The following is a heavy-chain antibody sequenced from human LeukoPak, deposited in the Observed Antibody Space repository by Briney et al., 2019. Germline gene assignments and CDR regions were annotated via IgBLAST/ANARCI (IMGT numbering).Heavy chain of an antibody. CDR3: ARDRPDPSSSYYFDY. D-gene: IGHD6-6*01. V-gene: IGHV3-66*01. J-gene: IGHJ4*02. CDR1: GFTVSNNY. Sequence: GGSLRLSCAASGFTVSNNYMSWVRQAPGKGLEWVSVISGTGSTYYADSVKGRFTISRDNSRNTLYLQMNSLRAEDTAVYYCARDRPDPSSSYYFDYWGQGNLVTVSS. CDR2: ISGTGST.